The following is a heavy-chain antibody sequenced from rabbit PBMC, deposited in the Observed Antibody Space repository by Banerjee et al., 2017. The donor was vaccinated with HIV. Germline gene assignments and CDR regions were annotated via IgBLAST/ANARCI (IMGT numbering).Heavy chain of an antibody. V-gene: IGHV1S40*01. J-gene: IGHJ6*01. D-gene: IGHD4-1*01. CDR3: VRDPRYSSGWGGYLDL. CDR2: IYAGSSGST. Sequence: QSLEESGGDLVKPGASLTLTCTASGFSFSSSYWICWVRQAPGKGLEWIACIYAGSSGSTYYANWVNGRFTISSHNAQNTLYLQLNSLTAADTATYFCVRDPRYSSGWGGYLDLWGPGTLVTVS. CDR1: GFSFSSSYW.